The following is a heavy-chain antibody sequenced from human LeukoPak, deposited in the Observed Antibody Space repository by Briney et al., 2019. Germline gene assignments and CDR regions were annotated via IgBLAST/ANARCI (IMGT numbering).Heavy chain of an antibody. CDR2: ISGSGGST. V-gene: IGHV3-23*01. CDR1: GFTFSSYA. CDR3: AKATYYYDSSGYRGLYYFDY. J-gene: IGHJ4*02. Sequence: GRSLRLSCAASGFTFSSYAMSWVRQAPGKGLEWVSAISGSGGSTYYADSVKGRFTISRDNSKNTLYLQMNSLRAEDTAVYYCAKATYYYDSSGYRGLYYFDYWGQGTLVTVSS. D-gene: IGHD3-22*01.